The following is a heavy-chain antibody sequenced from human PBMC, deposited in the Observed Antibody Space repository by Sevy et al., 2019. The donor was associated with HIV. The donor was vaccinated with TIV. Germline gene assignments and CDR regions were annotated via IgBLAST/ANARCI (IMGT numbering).Heavy chain of an antibody. Sequence: GGSLRLSCAASGFTFSSYSMNWVRQAPGKGLEWVSSISSSSSYIYYADSLKGRFTISRDNAKNSLYLQMNSLRAEDTAVYYCARDSYDFWSGSSYYYGMDVWGQGTTVTVSS. V-gene: IGHV3-21*01. CDR1: GFTFSSYS. CDR3: ARDSYDFWSGSSYYYGMDV. CDR2: ISSSSSYI. D-gene: IGHD3-3*01. J-gene: IGHJ6*02.